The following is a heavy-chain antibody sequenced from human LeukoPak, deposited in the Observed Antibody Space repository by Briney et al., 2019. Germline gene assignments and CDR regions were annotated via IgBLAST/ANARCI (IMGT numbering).Heavy chain of an antibody. Sequence: GGSLRLSCAASGFTFSNYAMSWVRQAPGKGLEWVSATSGSGDNTYYADSVKGRFTISRDNSKNTLYLQMNSLRAEDTAVYYCAKSGRCSGGSCYGTLVYWGQGTLVTVSS. CDR1: GFTFSNYA. J-gene: IGHJ4*02. CDR2: TSGSGDNT. V-gene: IGHV3-23*01. CDR3: AKSGRCSGGSCYGTLVY. D-gene: IGHD2-15*01.